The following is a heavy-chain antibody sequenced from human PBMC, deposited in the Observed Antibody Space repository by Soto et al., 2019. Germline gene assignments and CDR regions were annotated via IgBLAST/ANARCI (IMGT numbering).Heavy chain of an antibody. J-gene: IGHJ4*02. D-gene: IGHD2-2*01. CDR3: AKDRSSTSCYAFDY. CDR1: GFTFRSYA. Sequence: VQLLESGGGLLQPGGSLRLSCAASGFTFRSYAMSWVRQAPGKGLEWASAIGGSSGSTDYADPVKGRFTISIDNSKNTRLLQMNSLSAEDTPVYYCAKDRSSTSCYAFDYWGQGTLVTVSS. V-gene: IGHV3-23*01. CDR2: IGGSSGST.